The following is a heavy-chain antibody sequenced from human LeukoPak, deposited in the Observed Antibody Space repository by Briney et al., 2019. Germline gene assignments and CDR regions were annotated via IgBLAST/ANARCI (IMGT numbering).Heavy chain of an antibody. CDR1: GGSFSGYY. J-gene: IGHJ5*02. Sequence: SGTLSLTCAVYGGSFSGYYWSWIRQPPGKGLEWIGEINHSGSTNYNPSLKSRVTISVDTSKNQFSLKLSSVTAADTAVYYCASHIVVVPAANNWFDPWGQEPWSPSPQ. D-gene: IGHD2-2*01. V-gene: IGHV4-34*01. CDR3: ASHIVVVPAANNWFDP. CDR2: INHSGST.